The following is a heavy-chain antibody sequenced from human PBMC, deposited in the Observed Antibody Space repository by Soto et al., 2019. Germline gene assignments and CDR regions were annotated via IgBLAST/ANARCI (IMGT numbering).Heavy chain of an antibody. CDR1: GDSINSRGYY. CDR3: ARQHYDTSDYFDY. D-gene: IGHD3-22*01. V-gene: IGHV4-39*01. J-gene: IGHJ4*02. CDR2: MYYSGST. Sequence: SETRSLTCTGSGDSINSRGYYWAWIRQPPGKGLEWIGSMYYSGSTDYNPSLKSRVTISVDTSRIHFSLKLISVTAADTAVYYCARQHYDTSDYFDYWGQGTLVTVSS.